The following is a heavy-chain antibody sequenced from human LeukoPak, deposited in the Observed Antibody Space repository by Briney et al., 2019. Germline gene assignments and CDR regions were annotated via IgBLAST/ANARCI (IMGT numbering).Heavy chain of an antibody. CDR3: AANPPLPTRYCSGGSCYSGAFDI. V-gene: IGHV4-61*01. Sequence: PSETLSLTCTVSGGSVSSVSYYWSWLRQPPGKGLEWIGYIYYSGSTNYNPSLKSRVTISVDTSKNQFSLKLSSVTAADTAVYYCAANPPLPTRYCSGGSCYSGAFDIWGQGTMVTVSS. CDR1: GGSVSSVSYY. CDR2: IYYSGST. J-gene: IGHJ3*02. D-gene: IGHD2-15*01.